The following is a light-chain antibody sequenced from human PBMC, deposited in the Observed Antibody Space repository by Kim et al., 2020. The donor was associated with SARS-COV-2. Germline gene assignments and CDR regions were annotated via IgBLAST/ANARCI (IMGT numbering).Light chain of an antibody. CDR1: QSVGTY. J-gene: IGKJ5*01. V-gene: IGKV1-39*01. CDR3: QQTYSSLTVT. CDR2: SAS. Sequence: SVGDSVTITCRASQSVGTYLNWYQHKPGKAPNLLIYSASTLQSGVPSRFSGGGSGTEFTLTISSLQREDFATYYCQQTYSSLTVTFGQGTRREIK.